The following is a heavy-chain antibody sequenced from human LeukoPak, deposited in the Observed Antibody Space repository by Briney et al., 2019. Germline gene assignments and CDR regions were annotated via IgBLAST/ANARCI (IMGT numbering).Heavy chain of an antibody. CDR3: ATVDRQWLARHSFDY. V-gene: IGHV1-24*01. J-gene: IGHJ4*02. Sequence: GASVKFSCKVSGYTLTELSMHWVRQAPGKGLEWMGGFDPEDGETIYAQKFQGRVTMTEDTSTDTAYMELSSLRSEDTAVYYCATVDRQWLARHSFDYWGQGTLVTVSS. D-gene: IGHD6-19*01. CDR1: GYTLTELS. CDR2: FDPEDGET.